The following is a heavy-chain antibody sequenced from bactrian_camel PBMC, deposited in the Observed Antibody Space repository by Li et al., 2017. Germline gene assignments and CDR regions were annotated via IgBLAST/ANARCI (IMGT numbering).Heavy chain of an antibody. J-gene: IGHJ4*01. CDR3: AADLLLMRPLDPSEYKY. V-gene: IGHV3S40*01. Sequence: DVQLVESGGGSVQAGGSVRLSCVASGFTESENYVAWIRQPPGKAREGIASIYTGTDRTYDADSVKGRVANWHDNTNNTVYLQINYLRPEDTAMYYCAADLLLMRPLDPSEYKYWGQGTQVTVS. D-gene: IGHD1*01. CDR1: GFTESENY. CDR2: IYTGTDRT.